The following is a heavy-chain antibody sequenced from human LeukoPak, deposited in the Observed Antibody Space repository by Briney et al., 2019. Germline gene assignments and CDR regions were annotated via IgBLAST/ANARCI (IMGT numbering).Heavy chain of an antibody. Sequence: PSETLSLTCTVSGYSISSGYYWSWIRQPPGKGLEWIGYIYHSGSTYYNPSLKSRVTISVDRSKNQFSLKLSSVTAADTAVYYCARGGYDFWSGYPYDAFDIWGQGTMVTVSS. CDR2: IYHSGST. V-gene: IGHV4-38-2*02. CDR3: ARGGYDFWSGYPYDAFDI. D-gene: IGHD3-3*01. CDR1: GYSISSGYY. J-gene: IGHJ3*02.